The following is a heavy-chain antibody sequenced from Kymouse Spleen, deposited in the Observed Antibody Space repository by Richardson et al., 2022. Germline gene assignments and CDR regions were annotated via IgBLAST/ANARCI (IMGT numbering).Heavy chain of an antibody. V-gene: IGHV3-15*01. CDR2: IKSKTDGGTT. CDR3: TTGPYSSSRFDY. D-gene: IGHD6-13*01. CDR1: GFTFSNAW. Sequence: EVQLVESGGGLVKPGGSLRLSCAASGFTFSNAWMSWVRQAPGKGLEWVGRIKSKTDGGTTDYAAPVKGRFTISRDDSKNTLYLQMNSLKTEDTAVYYCTTGPYSSSRFDYWGQGTLVTVSS. J-gene: IGHJ4*02.